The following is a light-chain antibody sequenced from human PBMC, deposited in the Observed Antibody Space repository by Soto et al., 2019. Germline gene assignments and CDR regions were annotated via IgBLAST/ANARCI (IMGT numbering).Light chain of an antibody. Sequence: NVLTQSPATLSSYPGERATLSCRASQHIWSYLAWYQQKPGQAPRLLMYDASKRATGIPARFSGSGSGTDFTLTISSLEPEDFAVYYCQQYNHWPLTFGGGTKVDIK. V-gene: IGKV3-11*01. CDR1: QHIWSY. J-gene: IGKJ4*01. CDR3: QQYNHWPLT. CDR2: DAS.